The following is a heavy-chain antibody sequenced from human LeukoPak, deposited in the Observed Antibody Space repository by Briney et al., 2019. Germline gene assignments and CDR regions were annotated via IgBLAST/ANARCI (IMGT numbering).Heavy chain of an antibody. CDR1: FXXXX. J-gene: IGHJ4*02. D-gene: IGHD4-17*01. Sequence: FXXXXXXWVXXXXGQGLEWMGWINPNSGGTNYAQKFQGRVTMTRDTSISTAYMELSRLRSDDTAVYYCARLSLMGNYGDYPIDYWGQGTLVTVSS. CDR3: ARLSLMGNYGDYPIDY. CDR2: INPNSGGT. V-gene: IGHV1-2*02.